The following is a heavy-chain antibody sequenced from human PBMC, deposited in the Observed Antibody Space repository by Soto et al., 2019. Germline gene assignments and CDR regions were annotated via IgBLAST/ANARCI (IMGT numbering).Heavy chain of an antibody. CDR3: ARNLCDGDCHNDY. CDR1: GYTFSNYG. Sequence: QVQLVQSVPEAKKPGASVKVSCKASGYTFSNYGISWVRQAPGQGLEWMGWISAYNGNRNYAQKFQGRVTMTTDTSTRTAYMELRSLRSDDTAVYYCARNLCDGDCHNDYWGQGTLVTVSS. D-gene: IGHD2-21*02. V-gene: IGHV1-18*01. J-gene: IGHJ4*02. CDR2: ISAYNGNR.